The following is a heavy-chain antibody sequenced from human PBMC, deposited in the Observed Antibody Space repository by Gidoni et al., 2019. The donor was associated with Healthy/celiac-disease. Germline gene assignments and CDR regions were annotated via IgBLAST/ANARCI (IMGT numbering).Heavy chain of an antibody. J-gene: IGHJ4*02. CDR2: MNPNSGNT. Sequence: QVQLVQSGAELKKPGASVKVSCKASGYTFTSYDINWVRQATGQGLEWMGWMNPNSGNTGYAQKFQGRVTMTRNTSISTAYMELSSLRSEDTAVYYCARGLGRYSGYDSGTVGYWGQGTLVTVSS. D-gene: IGHD5-12*01. V-gene: IGHV1-8*01. CDR1: GYTFTSYD. CDR3: ARGLGRYSGYDSGTVGY.